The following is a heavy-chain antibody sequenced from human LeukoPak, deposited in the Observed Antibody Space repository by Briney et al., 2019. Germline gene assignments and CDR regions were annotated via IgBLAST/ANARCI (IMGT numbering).Heavy chain of an antibody. V-gene: IGHV3-21*01. J-gene: IGHJ5*01. CDR2: ISSTSAYI. D-gene: IGHD2-8*02. CDR1: GFSFSTYN. CDR3: ARVAVSGPTGWFDS. Sequence: GGSLRLSCSVSGFSFSTYNMNWVRQAPGKGLEWVSSISSTSAYIHYADSVKGRFTISRDNVDNVVYLEMNSLGAEDTATYYCARVAVSGPTGWFDSWGQGTLVIVSS.